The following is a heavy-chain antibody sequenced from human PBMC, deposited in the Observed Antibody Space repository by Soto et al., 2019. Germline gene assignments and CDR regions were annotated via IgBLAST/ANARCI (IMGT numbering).Heavy chain of an antibody. D-gene: IGHD6-13*01. J-gene: IGHJ4*02. CDR2: ISSSSSYI. Sequence: GGSLRLSCAASGFTCSSYSMNWVRQAPGKGLEWVSSISSSSSYIYYADSVKGRFTISRDNAKNSLYLQMNSLRAEDTAVYYCARDKGLYSPEYYFDYWGQGTLVTVSS. CDR3: ARDKGLYSPEYYFDY. CDR1: GFTCSSYS. V-gene: IGHV3-21*01.